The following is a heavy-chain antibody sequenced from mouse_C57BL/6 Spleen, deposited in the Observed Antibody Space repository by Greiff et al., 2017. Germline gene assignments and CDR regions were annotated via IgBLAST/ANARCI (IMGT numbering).Heavy chain of an antibody. CDR3: ARSGLRRERYYAMDY. V-gene: IGHV1-53*01. J-gene: IGHJ4*01. D-gene: IGHD2-4*01. Sequence: VQLQQPGTELVKPGASVKLSCKASGYTFTSYWMHWVKPRPGQGLEWIGNINPSNGGTNYNEKFKSKATLTVDKSSSTAYRQRSSLTSEDSAVYYCARSGLRRERYYAMDYWGQGTSVTVSS. CDR1: GYTFTSYW. CDR2: INPSNGGT.